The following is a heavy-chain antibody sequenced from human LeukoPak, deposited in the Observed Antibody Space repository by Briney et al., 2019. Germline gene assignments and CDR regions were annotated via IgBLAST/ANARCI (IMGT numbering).Heavy chain of an antibody. CDR2: IRGSGITT. J-gene: IGHJ3*02. V-gene: IGHV3-11*01. CDR3: ARDLSRGDAFDI. CDR1: GFTFSNYY. Sequence: GGSLRLSCAASGFTFSNYYMNWIRQTPGKGLEWVSYIRGSGITTFYAESVEGRFAISRDNTKNSLFLQMDSLRVEDTAVYYCARDLSRGDAFDIWGQGTMVTVSS. D-gene: IGHD3-10*01.